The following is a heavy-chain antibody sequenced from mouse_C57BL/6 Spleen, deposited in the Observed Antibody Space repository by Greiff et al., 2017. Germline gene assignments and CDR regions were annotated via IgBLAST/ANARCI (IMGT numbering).Heavy chain of an antibody. CDR3: ARRDDYDVYAMDY. Sequence: QVQLQQPGAELVKPGASVKLSCKASGYTFTSYWMQWVKQRPGQGLEWIGEIDPSDSYPNSNQKFKGKATLTVDTSSSPAYMQLSSLTSEDSAVYYGARRDDYDVYAMDYWGQGTSVTVSS. CDR1: GYTFTSYW. CDR2: IDPSDSYP. V-gene: IGHV1-50*01. J-gene: IGHJ4*01. D-gene: IGHD2-4*01.